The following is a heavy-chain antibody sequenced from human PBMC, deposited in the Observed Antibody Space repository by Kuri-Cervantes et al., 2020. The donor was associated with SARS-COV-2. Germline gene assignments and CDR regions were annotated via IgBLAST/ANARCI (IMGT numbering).Heavy chain of an antibody. CDR3: ARALRILYYGMDV. V-gene: IGHV4-34*01. CDR1: GGSFSDYY. CDR2: INHSGST. Sequence: SETLSLTCAVYGGSFSDYYWSWVRQPPGKGLEWIGEINHSGSTNYNPSLKSRVTISVDTSKNQFSLKLSSVTAADTAVYYCARALRILYYGMDVWGQGTTVTVSS. J-gene: IGHJ6*02.